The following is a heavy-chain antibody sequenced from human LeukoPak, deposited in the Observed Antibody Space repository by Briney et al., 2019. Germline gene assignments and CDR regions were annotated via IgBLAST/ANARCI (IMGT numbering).Heavy chain of an antibody. J-gene: IGHJ4*02. CDR2: INHSGST. Sequence: PSETLSLTCAVYGGSFSGYYWSWIRQPPGKGLEWIGEINHSGSTNYNPSLKSRVTISVDTSKNQFSLRLTSVTAADKAVYYCAREGEYYGSGSYCDYWGQGTLVTVSS. CDR1: GGSFSGYY. V-gene: IGHV4-34*01. CDR3: AREGEYYGSGSYCDY. D-gene: IGHD3-10*01.